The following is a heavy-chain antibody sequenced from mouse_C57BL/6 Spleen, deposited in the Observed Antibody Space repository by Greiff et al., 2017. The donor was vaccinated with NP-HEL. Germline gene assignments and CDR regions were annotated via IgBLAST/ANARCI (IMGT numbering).Heavy chain of an antibody. V-gene: IGHV8-12*01. D-gene: IGHD4-1*01. CDR2: IYWDDDK. J-gene: IGHJ4*01. CDR1: GFSLSTSGMG. Sequence: QVQLKESGPGILQSSQTLSLTCSFSGFSLSTSGMGVSWIRQPSGKGLEWLAHIYWDDDKRYNPSLKSRLTISKDTSRNQVFLKITSVDTADTATYYCARIDGNLGYYAMDYWGQGTSVTVSS. CDR3: ARIDGNLGYYAMDY.